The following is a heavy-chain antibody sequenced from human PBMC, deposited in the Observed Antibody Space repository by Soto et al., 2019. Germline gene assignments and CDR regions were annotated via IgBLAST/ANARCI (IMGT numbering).Heavy chain of an antibody. Sequence: GGSLRLSCAASGFTFSSYAMSWVRQAPGKGLEWVSAISGSGGSTYYADSVKGRFTISRDNSKNTLYLQMNSLRAEDTAVYYCAKVRSIVVVVAAFDYWGQGTLVTVSS. CDR1: GFTFSSYA. CDR2: ISGSGGST. V-gene: IGHV3-23*01. J-gene: IGHJ4*02. D-gene: IGHD2-15*01. CDR3: AKVRSIVVVVAAFDY.